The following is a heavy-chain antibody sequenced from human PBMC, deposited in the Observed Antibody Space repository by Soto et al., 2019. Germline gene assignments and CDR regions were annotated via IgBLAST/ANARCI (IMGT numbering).Heavy chain of an antibody. V-gene: IGHV4-31*02. D-gene: IGHD6-13*01. CDR1: GGSISSGGYY. CDR2: IYYSGST. J-gene: IGHJ4*02. Sequence: SETLSLTCTVSGGSISSGGYYWSWIRQHPGKGLEWIGYIYYSGSTYYNPSLKSRVTISVDTSKNQFSLKLSSVTAADTAVYYCARGQAAAALFYFDYWGQGTLVTVS. CDR3: ARGQAAAALFYFDY.